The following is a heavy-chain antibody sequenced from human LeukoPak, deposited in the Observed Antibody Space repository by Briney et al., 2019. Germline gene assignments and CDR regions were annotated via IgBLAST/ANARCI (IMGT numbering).Heavy chain of an antibody. CDR1: GGSISGYF. J-gene: IGHJ4*01. CDR3: VRLVRGSASYFDH. V-gene: IGHV4-4*07. Sequence: SETLSLTCSVSGGSISGYFWSWIRQLAGKGLEWIGRIYTSRTTNYNPSLASRVTLSIDTSKNQFSLKLTSVTAADTAVYYCVRLVRGSASYFDHWGHGTPVTVSS. CDR2: IYTSRTT. D-gene: IGHD2-21*01.